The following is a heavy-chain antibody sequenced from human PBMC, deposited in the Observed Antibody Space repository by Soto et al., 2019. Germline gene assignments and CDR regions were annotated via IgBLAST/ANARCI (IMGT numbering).Heavy chain of an antibody. CDR1: GGSVSSGIYY. D-gene: IGHD6-13*01. CDR3: ARVIAAAGTDWFDP. CDR2: IYYSGST. J-gene: IGHJ5*02. V-gene: IGHV4-61*01. Sequence: SETLSLTCTVSGGSVSSGIYYWSWIRHPPGKGLEWIGYIYYSGSTNYNPSLKSRATISVDTSENQFSLKLSSVTAADTAVYYCARVIAAAGTDWFDPWGQGTLVTVSS.